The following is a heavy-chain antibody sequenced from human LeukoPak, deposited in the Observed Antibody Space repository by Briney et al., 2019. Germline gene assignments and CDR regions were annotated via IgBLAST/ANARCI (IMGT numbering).Heavy chain of an antibody. J-gene: IGHJ5*02. D-gene: IGHD2-2*02. CDR2: INHSGST. Sequence: SETLSLTCAVYGGSFSGYYWSWIRQPPGKGLEWIGEINHSGSTNYNPSLKSRVTISVDTSKNQFSLKLSSVTAADTAVYYCARGRRPYCSSTSCYTRENWFDPWGQGTLVTVSS. CDR1: GGSFSGYY. V-gene: IGHV4-34*01. CDR3: ARGRRPYCSSTSCYTRENWFDP.